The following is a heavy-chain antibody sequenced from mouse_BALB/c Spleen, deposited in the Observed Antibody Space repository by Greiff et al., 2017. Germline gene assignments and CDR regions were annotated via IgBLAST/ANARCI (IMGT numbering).Heavy chain of an antibody. CDR3: ARDLDSSGYNAMDY. CDR1: GFSLTSYG. Sequence: VKLKESGPGLVAPSQSLSITCTVSGFSLTSYGVHWVRQPPGKGLEWLGVIWAGGSTNYNSALMSRLSISKDNSKSQVFLKMNSLQTDDTAMYYCARDLDSSGYNAMDYWGQGTSVTVSS. D-gene: IGHD3-2*01. V-gene: IGHV2-9*02. CDR2: IWAGGST. J-gene: IGHJ4*01.